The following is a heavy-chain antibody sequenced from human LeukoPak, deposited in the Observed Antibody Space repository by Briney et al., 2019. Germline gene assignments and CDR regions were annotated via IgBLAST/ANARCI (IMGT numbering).Heavy chain of an antibody. CDR2: IYYSGST. V-gene: IGHV4-30-4*01. CDR1: GGSISSGDYY. CDR3: AREDTVTDFSGWFDP. D-gene: IGHD4-17*01. J-gene: IGHJ5*02. Sequence: PSETLSLTCTVSGGSISSGDYYWSWIRQPPGKGLEWIGYIYYSGSTYYNPSLKSRVTISVDTSKNQFSLKLSSVTAADTAVYYCAREDTVTDFSGWFDPWGQGTLVTVSS.